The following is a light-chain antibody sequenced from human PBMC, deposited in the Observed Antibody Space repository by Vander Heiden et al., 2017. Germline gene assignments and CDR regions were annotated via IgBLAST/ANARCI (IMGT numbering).Light chain of an antibody. Sequence: SYELTPPPSVSVALGQTATITCAGNNIGSKNVHWYQQKPGQAPVLVIYRNNNWPSGIPERFSGSNSGKTATLTISRAQAGDEGDFYCQVWDSSTVLFGGGTKLTVL. CDR1: NIGSKN. J-gene: IGLJ2*01. CDR3: QVWDSSTVL. V-gene: IGLV3-9*01. CDR2: RNN.